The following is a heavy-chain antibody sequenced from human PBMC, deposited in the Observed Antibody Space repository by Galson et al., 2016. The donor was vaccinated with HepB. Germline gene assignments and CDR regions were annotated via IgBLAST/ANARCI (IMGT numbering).Heavy chain of an antibody. J-gene: IGHJ4*02. CDR1: GFNFTSYS. CDR3: VRQPKTALVTQLGRFDH. D-gene: IGHD5-18*01. Sequence: SLRLSCAASGFNFTSYSMNWVRRTPGKGLEWISDIGGPSGTIHYADSVKGRFTISRDTAKNSLYLQMDSLRVEDTAVYYCVRQPKTALVTQLGRFDHWGQGTLVTVSS. V-gene: IGHV3-48*04. CDR2: IGGPSGTI.